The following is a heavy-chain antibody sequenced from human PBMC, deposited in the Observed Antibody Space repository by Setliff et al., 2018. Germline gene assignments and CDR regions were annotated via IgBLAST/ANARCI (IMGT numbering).Heavy chain of an antibody. Sequence: PGGSLRLSCAASGVTFSRHAMHWVRQAPGKGLEWVSYISSRSDIIYYAGSVKGRFTISRDNAKNSLYLQVNSLRAEDTAVYYCATNPRKGRSGGYYYDDPYYYYMDVWGKGTTVTVSS. D-gene: IGHD3-22*01. CDR1: GVTFSRHA. CDR3: ATNPRKGRSGGYYYDDPYYYYMDV. CDR2: ISSRSDII. J-gene: IGHJ6*03. V-gene: IGHV3-48*01.